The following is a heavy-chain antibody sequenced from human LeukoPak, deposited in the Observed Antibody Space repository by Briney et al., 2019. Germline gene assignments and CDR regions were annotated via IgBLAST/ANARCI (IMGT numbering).Heavy chain of an antibody. CDR2: ISYDGSNK. CDR3: ARSTGFDP. Sequence: GGSLRLSCAASGFTFSSYAMHWVRQAPGKGLEWVAVISYDGSNKYYADSVKGRFTTSRDNSKNTLYLQMNSLRAEDTAVYYCARSTGFDPWGQGTLVTVSS. CDR1: GFTFSSYA. D-gene: IGHD4-11*01. V-gene: IGHV3-30-3*01. J-gene: IGHJ5*02.